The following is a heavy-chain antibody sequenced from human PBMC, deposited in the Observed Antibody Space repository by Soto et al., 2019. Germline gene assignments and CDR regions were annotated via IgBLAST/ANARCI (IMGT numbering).Heavy chain of an antibody. V-gene: IGHV6-1*01. D-gene: IGHD5-18*01. CDR2: TYYRSKWYN. J-gene: IGHJ5*02. CDR3: ARGWGGYSYGRATNWFDP. Sequence: PSQTLSLTCAISGDSVSSNSAAWSWIRQSPSRGLEWLGRTYYRSKWYNDYAVSVKSRITINPDTSKNQFSLKLSSVTAADTAVYYCARGWGGYSYGRATNWFDPWGQGTLVTVSS. CDR1: GDSVSSNSAA.